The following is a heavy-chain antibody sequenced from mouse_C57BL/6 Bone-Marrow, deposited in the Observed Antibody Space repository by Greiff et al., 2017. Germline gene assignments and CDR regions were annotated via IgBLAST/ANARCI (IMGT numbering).Heavy chain of an antibody. D-gene: IGHD2-4*01. CDR2: INPYNGGT. CDR3: ARKRGLYDYEH. J-gene: IGHJ3*01. Sequence: EVQLQQSGPVLVKPGASVKMSCKASGYTFTDYYMNWVKQSHGKSLEWIGVINPYNGGTSYNQKFNGKATLTVDKSSSTAYMELNSLTSEDSAVYYCARKRGLYDYEHWGQGTLVTVSA. CDR1: GYTFTDYY. V-gene: IGHV1-19*01.